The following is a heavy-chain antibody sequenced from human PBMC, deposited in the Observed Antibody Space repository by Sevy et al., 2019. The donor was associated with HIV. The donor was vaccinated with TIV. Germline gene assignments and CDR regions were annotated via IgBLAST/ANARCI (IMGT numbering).Heavy chain of an antibody. Sequence: GGCLRLSCAASGFTFSTSTMNWVRQAPGKGLEWVSLMTSSGSYILYADSVKGRFTISRDNAKNSVFLQMNSLRVEDTAVYYCVRDGWNYWGQGILVTVSS. V-gene: IGHV3-21*01. CDR1: GFTFSTST. J-gene: IGHJ4*02. D-gene: IGHD2-15*01. CDR3: VRDGWNY. CDR2: MTSSGSYI.